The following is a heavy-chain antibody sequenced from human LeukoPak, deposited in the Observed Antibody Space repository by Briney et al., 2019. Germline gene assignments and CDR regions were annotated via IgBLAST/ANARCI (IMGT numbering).Heavy chain of an antibody. J-gene: IGHJ6*03. Sequence: ASVKVSCKASGYTFTGYYMHWVRQAPGQGLEWMGRINPNSGGTNYAQKFQGRVTMTRDTSISTAYMELSRLRSDDTAVHYCARDAGRYYDFWSAYYYYYYMDVWGKGTTVTVSS. D-gene: IGHD3-3*01. CDR2: INPNSGGT. CDR3: ARDAGRYYDFWSAYYYYYYMDV. CDR1: GYTFTGYY. V-gene: IGHV1-2*06.